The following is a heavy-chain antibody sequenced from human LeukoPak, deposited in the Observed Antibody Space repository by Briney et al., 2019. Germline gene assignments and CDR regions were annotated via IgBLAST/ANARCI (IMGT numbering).Heavy chain of an antibody. CDR2: ISSSSSNI. CDR1: GFTFGSYT. V-gene: IGHV3-21*01. CDR3: ARGPYTDY. J-gene: IGHJ4*02. Sequence: TGGSLRLSCAASGFTFGSYTLNWVRQAPGKGLEWVSSISSSSSNIYYADSVKGRFTISRDNAKNSLYLQMNSLRAEDTAVYYCARGPYTDYWGQGTLVTVSS. D-gene: IGHD2-2*02.